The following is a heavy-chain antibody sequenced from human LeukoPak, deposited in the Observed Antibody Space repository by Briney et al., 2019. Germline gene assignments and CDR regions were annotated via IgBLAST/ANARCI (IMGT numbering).Heavy chain of an antibody. CDR1: GGSISSGSYY. CDR3: ASLTMIVVP. CDR2: IYTSGST. Sequence: SETLSLTCTVSGGSISSGSYYWSWIRQPAGKGLEWIGRIYTSGSTNYNPSLKSRVTMSVDTSKNQFSLKLSSVTAADTAVYYCASLTMIVVPWGQGTLVTVSS. D-gene: IGHD3-22*01. J-gene: IGHJ4*02. V-gene: IGHV4-61*02.